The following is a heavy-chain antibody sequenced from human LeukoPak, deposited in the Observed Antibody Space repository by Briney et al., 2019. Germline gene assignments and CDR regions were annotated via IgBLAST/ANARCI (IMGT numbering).Heavy chain of an antibody. V-gene: IGHV4-59*01. Sequence: PSETLSLTCTVSGGSISSYYWSWIRQPPGKGLEWIGYIFYTGSTNYNPSLKSRVTISVLTSKNRFSLKQSSVTAADTAVYYCATLTGGDDAFDIWGQGTMVTVSS. CDR2: IFYTGST. CDR1: GGSISSYY. D-gene: IGHD4-23*01. CDR3: ATLTGGDDAFDI. J-gene: IGHJ3*02.